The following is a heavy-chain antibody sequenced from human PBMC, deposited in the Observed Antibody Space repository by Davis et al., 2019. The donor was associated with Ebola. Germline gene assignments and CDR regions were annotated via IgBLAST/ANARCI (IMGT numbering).Heavy chain of an antibody. J-gene: IGHJ6*03. CDR3: ARDTGYFYFYIDA. V-gene: IGHV3-33*01. Sequence: PGGSLRLSCAASGFTFSSYGMHWVRQAPGKGLEWVAALCYDGSNKYYADSVKGRFTISRDNSKNTVYLEVNSLRAEDTAVYYCARDTGYFYFYIDAWGKGTTVTVSS. CDR2: LCYDGSNK. CDR1: GFTFSSYG. D-gene: IGHD4-17*01.